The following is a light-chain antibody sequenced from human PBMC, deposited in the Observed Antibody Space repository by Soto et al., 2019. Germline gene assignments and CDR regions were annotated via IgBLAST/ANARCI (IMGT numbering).Light chain of an antibody. Sequence: ETVLTQSPGTLSLSPGERATLSCRASQSVSSSYIAWYQQKPGQAPRLLIYGASTRATGIPDRFSGSGSGTDVTLTISRLEPEDIAVYYCQQFGTSPWTFGQGTKVEIK. CDR1: QSVSSSY. CDR3: QQFGTSPWT. CDR2: GAS. V-gene: IGKV3-20*01. J-gene: IGKJ1*01.